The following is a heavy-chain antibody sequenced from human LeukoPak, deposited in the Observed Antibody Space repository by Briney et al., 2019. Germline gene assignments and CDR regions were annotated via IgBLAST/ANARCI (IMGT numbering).Heavy chain of an antibody. CDR2: INKNGGPI. J-gene: IGHJ4*02. D-gene: IGHD2-8*01. CDR3: ARLAYCSIGACPPLDY. CDR1: GFTFSDYY. V-gene: IGHV3-11*04. Sequence: GGSLRLSRAASGFTFSDYYMSWIRQAPGKGLECLSNINKNGGPIYYADSVKGRFTISRDNAKNSLFLQMNSLRAEDTAVYYCARLAYCSIGACPPLDYWGQGTLVTVSS.